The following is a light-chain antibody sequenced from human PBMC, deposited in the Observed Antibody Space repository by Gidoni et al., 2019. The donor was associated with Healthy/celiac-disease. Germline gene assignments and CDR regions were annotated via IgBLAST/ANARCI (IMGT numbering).Light chain of an antibody. Sequence: QSALTQPASVSGSPGQSITISCTGTRSDVGGYNYVSWYQQHPGKAPKLMISEVSTRPSGVSNRFSGSKSGNTASLTISGLQAEDEADYYCSSYTSSSTPVVFGGGTKLTVL. CDR1: RSDVGGYNY. CDR2: EVS. CDR3: SSYTSSSTPVV. V-gene: IGLV2-14*01. J-gene: IGLJ2*01.